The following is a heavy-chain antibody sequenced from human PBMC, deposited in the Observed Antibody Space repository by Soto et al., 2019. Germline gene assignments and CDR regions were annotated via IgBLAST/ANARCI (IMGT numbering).Heavy chain of an antibody. D-gene: IGHD7-27*01. CDR3: ATSAKLGYYYYYGMDV. CDR1: GGTFSSYT. J-gene: IGHJ6*02. V-gene: IGHV1-69*02. Sequence: ASVKVSCKASGGTFSSYTISWVRQAPGQGLEWMGRIIPILGIANYAQKFQGRVTITADKSTSTAYMELSSLRSEDTAVYYCATSAKLGYYYYYGMDVWGQGTTVTVSS. CDR2: IIPILGIA.